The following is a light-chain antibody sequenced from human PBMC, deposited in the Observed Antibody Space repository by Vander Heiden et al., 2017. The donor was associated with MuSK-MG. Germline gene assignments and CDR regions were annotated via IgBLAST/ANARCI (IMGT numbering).Light chain of an antibody. V-gene: IGKV3D-20*01. Sequence: ATLSCGASHSVRSNYLSWYQQKPGRAPRLLIYDASKTAAGIPDRFSGGGSGTNFTLTISRLEPEDFAVYYCHQDVPSTFTFGHGTKVDIK. CDR1: HSVRSNY. CDR2: DAS. J-gene: IGKJ3*01. CDR3: HQDVPSTFT.